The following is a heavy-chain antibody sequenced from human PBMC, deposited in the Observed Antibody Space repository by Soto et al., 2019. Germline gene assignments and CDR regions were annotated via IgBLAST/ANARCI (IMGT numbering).Heavy chain of an antibody. Sequence: QVQLVQSGAEVKKPGASVKVSCKASGYTFTSYAMHWVRQAPGQRLEWMGWINAGNGNTKYSQKFQGRVTITRDTSASTVYMELSSLRSEDTAVYYCARGPNPYYFDYWGQGTLVTVSS. CDR2: INAGNGNT. CDR1: GYTFTSYA. V-gene: IGHV1-3*01. CDR3: ARGPNPYYFDY. J-gene: IGHJ4*02.